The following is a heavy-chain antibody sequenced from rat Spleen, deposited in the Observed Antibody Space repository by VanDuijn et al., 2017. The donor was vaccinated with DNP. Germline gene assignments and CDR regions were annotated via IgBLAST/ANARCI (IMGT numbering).Heavy chain of an antibody. V-gene: IGHV5-25*01. J-gene: IGHJ2*01. Sequence: EVQLVESGGGLVQPGRSLKVSCAASGFTFSDYYMAWVRQAPTKGLEWVATISTSGGSTYYRDSVKGRFTISRDNAKSTLYLQRDSLRSEDTATYYCARRYNYYFDYWGQGVMVTVAS. CDR1: GFTFSDYY. D-gene: IGHD1-5*01. CDR3: ARRYNYYFDY. CDR2: ISTSGGST.